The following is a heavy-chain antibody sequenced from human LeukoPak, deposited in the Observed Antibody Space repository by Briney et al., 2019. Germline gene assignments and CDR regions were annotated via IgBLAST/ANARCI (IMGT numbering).Heavy chain of an antibody. CDR2: ISAYNSNT. CDR3: ARDHSSSGQLFDY. D-gene: IGHD6-13*01. V-gene: IGHV1-18*01. J-gene: IGHJ4*02. Sequence: ASVKVSCKASGFTFTTYGFSWVRQAPGQGLEWLGWISAYNSNTNYAQKLQGRVTMTTDTSTSTAYMELRSLRSDDTAVYYCARDHSSSGQLFDYWGQGTLVTVSS. CDR1: GFTFTTYG.